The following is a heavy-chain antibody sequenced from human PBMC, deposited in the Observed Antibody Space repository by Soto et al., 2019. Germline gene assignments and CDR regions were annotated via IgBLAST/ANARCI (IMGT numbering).Heavy chain of an antibody. CDR3: AADSPDWGAYAFDY. V-gene: IGHV3-15*07. CDR2: IKSIKNGGTI. CDR1: GFTFNTAW. J-gene: IGHJ4*02. Sequence: EVQLAESGGDLVEPGGSLRLSCAASGFTFNTAWMNWVRQTPGKGLEWVGRIKSIKNGGTIDYSVHVKGRFTISTDYSKNMVYLEMKSLKIEDTAIYYCAADSPDWGAYAFDYLGQGTLVTVSS. D-gene: IGHD3-16*01.